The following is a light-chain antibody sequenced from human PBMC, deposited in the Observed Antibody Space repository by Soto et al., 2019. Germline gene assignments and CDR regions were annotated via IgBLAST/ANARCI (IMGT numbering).Light chain of an antibody. CDR2: EAS. V-gene: IGKV3-20*01. Sequence: ELVLTQSPRAVSLSPGERATLSSRASQTVRNNYLAWYQRKPGQAPRLLIYEASSRATGIPDRFSGGGSGTDFTLTISRLEPEDFAVYYCQQFSSYPLTFGGGTKVDIK. CDR1: QTVRNNY. J-gene: IGKJ4*01. CDR3: QQFSSYPLT.